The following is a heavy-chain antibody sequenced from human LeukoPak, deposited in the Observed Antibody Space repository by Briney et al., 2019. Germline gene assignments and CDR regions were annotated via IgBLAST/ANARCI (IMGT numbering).Heavy chain of an antibody. D-gene: IGHD6-19*01. CDR3: TTDRGIAVRPLFDY. Sequence: GGSLRLSCTASGFTFIKGWMSWVRQAPGEGLEWVGRVKSKSDGGTIDYGAPVKGRFTISRDDSKNMLYLQMNSLQTEDTAVYYCTTDRGIAVRPLFDYWGQGTLVTVSS. J-gene: IGHJ4*02. CDR1: GFTFIKGW. CDR2: VKSKSDGGTI. V-gene: IGHV3-15*01.